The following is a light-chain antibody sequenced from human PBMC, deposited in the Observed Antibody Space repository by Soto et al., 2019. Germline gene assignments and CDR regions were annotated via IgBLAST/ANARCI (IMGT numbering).Light chain of an antibody. CDR2: AAS. J-gene: IGKJ2*01. CDR3: QQSYSSPYT. CDR1: QSISSY. Sequence: DIQMTQSPSSLSASVGDRVTITCRARQSISSYLNWYQEKPGKAPKLLIYAASSLQSEPPSRFIGSGSGTFFTLTISSLQPEDFATYYRQQSYSSPYTFGQGTKLEIK. V-gene: IGKV1-39*01.